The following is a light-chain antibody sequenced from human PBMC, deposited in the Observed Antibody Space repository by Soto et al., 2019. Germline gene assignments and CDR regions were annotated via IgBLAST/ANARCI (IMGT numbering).Light chain of an antibody. CDR2: RSN. V-gene: IGLV1-47*01. CDR3: AAWDDSLTGVE. Sequence: QSVLTQPPSASGTPGQRVTIACSGTNSNIGKNYVFWYQQVPGTAPKLLIYRSNQRASGVPDRFSGSKSDTSASLDISGLRSEDAADYYCAAWDDSLTGVEFGGGTKLTVL. CDR1: NSNIGKNY. J-gene: IGLJ2*01.